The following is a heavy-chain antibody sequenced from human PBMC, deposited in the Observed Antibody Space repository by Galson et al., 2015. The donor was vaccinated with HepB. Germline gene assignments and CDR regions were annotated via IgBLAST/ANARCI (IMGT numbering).Heavy chain of an antibody. CDR2: IYYSGST. J-gene: IGHJ3*02. Sequence: LSLTCTVSGGSISSYYWSWIRQPPGKGLEWIGSIYYSGSTYYNPSLKSRVTISVDTSKNQFSLKLSSVTAADTAVYYCARPPRRGGGSLFTDDAFDIWGQGTMVTVSS. D-gene: IGHD3-10*01. V-gene: IGHV4-39*01. CDR1: GGSISSYY. CDR3: ARPPRRGGGSLFTDDAFDI.